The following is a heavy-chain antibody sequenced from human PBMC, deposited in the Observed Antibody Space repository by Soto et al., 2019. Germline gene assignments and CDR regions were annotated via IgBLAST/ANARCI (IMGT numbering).Heavy chain of an antibody. CDR2: MYDSGST. Sequence: KSSETLSLTCTVSGGSISNGDYYWSWIRQSPGMGLEWIGYMYDSGSTYYNPSLRSRVTISVGTSKNQFSLSLTSVSATDTAVYYCARESLGINIVGVVTDWGQGTMVTVSS. D-gene: IGHD3-3*02. V-gene: IGHV4-30-4*01. CDR1: GGSISNGDYY. J-gene: IGHJ3*01. CDR3: ARESLGINIVGVVTD.